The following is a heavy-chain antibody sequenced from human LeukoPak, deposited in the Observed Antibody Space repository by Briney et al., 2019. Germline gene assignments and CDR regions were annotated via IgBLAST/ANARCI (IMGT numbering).Heavy chain of an antibody. CDR1: GFTFSSYS. CDR2: ISSSSSTI. CDR3: AKGVGSGWYVGILDY. J-gene: IGHJ4*02. D-gene: IGHD6-19*01. Sequence: GGSLRLSCAASGFTFSSYSMNWVRQAPGKGLEWVSYISSSSSTIYYADSVKGRFTISRDNAKNSLYLQMNSLRAEDTALYYCAKGVGSGWYVGILDYWGQGTPVTVSS. V-gene: IGHV3-48*04.